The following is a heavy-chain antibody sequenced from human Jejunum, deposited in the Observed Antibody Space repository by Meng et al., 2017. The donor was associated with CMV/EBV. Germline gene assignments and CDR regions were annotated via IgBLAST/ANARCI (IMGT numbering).Heavy chain of an antibody. V-gene: IGHV4-30-4*08. D-gene: IGHD3-3*01. J-gene: IGHJ4*02. CDR2: IHDTGST. Sequence: VLLQAAGQGRVKPSQPLSLSCSFSGGSIGSGDYYWSWTRQPPGKGLEWIGYIHDTGSTSHNPSLKSRVDISLGTSKNQFSLTLNSVTAEDTAVYFCARGSIFVSFDSWGQGTLVTVSS. CDR1: GGSIGSGDYY. CDR3: ARGSIFVSFDS.